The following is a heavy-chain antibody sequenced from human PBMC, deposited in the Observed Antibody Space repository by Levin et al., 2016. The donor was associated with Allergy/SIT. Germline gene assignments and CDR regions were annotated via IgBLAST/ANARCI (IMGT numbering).Heavy chain of an antibody. Sequence: WVRQAPGQGLEWMGIINPSGGSTSYAQKFQGRVTMTRDTSTSTVYMELSSLRSEDTAVYYCARDSRQGAGVYWGQGTLVTVSS. CDR2: INPSGGST. CDR3: ARDSRQGAGVY. J-gene: IGHJ4*02. D-gene: IGHD1-26*01. V-gene: IGHV1-46*01.